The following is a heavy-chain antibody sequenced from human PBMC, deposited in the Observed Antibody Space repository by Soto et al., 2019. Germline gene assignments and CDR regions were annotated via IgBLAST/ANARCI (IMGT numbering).Heavy chain of an antibody. CDR2: ISGSGDNT. J-gene: IGHJ5*02. D-gene: IGHD3-16*02. V-gene: IGHV3-23*01. CDR1: GFSFSSYA. Sequence: EVQLLESGGGLVQPGGSLRLSCSASGFSFSSYAMSWVRQAPGKGLEWVTSISGSGDNTYYADSVKGRFTISRDNSKNTLYLQINSLRAEDTAVYYCAKSVGGVIANGASWGQGTLVTVSA. CDR3: AKSVGGVIANGAS.